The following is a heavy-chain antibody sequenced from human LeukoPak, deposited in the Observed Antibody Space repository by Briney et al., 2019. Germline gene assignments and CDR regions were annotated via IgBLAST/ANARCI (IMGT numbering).Heavy chain of an antibody. CDR2: IYYSGST. J-gene: IGHJ5*02. D-gene: IGHD2-2*01. CDR3: ARGHCSSTSCYHPWGEWFDP. CDR1: GGSISSYN. V-gene: IGHV4-59*12. Sequence: SETLSLTCTVSGGSISSYNWSWIRQPPGKGLEWIGYIYYSGSTNYNPSLKSRVTISVDTSKNQFSLKLSSVTAADTAVYYCARGHCSSTSCYHPWGEWFDPWGQGTLVTVSS.